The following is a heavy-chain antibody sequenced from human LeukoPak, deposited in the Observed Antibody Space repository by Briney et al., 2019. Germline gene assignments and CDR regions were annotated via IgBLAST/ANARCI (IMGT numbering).Heavy chain of an antibody. J-gene: IGHJ4*02. CDR2: IYYSGST. Sequence: PSETLSLTCTVSGGSISSSSYYWGWIRQPPGKGLEWIGSIYYSGSTYYNPSLKSRVTISVDTSKNQFSLKLSSVTAADTAVYYCARVPDDSSGYYLDFDYWGQGTLVTVSS. V-gene: IGHV4-39*07. D-gene: IGHD3-22*01. CDR3: ARVPDDSSGYYLDFDY. CDR1: GGSISSSSYY.